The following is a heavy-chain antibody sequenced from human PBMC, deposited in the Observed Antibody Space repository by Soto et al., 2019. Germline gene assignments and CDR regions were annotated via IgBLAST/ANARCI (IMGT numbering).Heavy chain of an antibody. V-gene: IGHV3-30*03. Sequence: EVSLRLSCEVSGLTFNTSSMQWVRQAPGKGLEWLAVISYDGATQYYGDTVKGRFTISRDNSKNTLFLHMGRLRAEDTAMYYCATKARVTNYLYYGMDVWGLGTTVTVSS. CDR2: ISYDGATQ. CDR1: GLTFNTSS. D-gene: IGHD2-21*02. CDR3: ATKARVTNYLYYGMDV. J-gene: IGHJ6*02.